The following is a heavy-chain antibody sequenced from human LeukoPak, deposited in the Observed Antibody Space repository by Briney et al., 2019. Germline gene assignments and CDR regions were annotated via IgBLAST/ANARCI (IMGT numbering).Heavy chain of an antibody. CDR3: ARDQYRITMVRGVIGI. D-gene: IGHD3-10*01. CDR1: GFTFGSYW. J-gene: IGHJ3*02. CDR2: IKQDGSEK. V-gene: IGHV3-7*01. Sequence: GGSLRLSCAASGFTFGSYWMSWVRQAPGKGLEWVANIKQDGSEKYYVDSVKGRFTISRDNAKNSLYLQMNSLRAEDTAVYYCARDQYRITMVRGVIGIWGQGTMVTVSS.